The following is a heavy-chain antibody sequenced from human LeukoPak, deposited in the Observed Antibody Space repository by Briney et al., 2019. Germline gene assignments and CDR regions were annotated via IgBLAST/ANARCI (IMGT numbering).Heavy chain of an antibody. Sequence: GASVKVSCKASGGTFSSYAISWVRQAPGQGLEWMGGIIPIFGTANYAQKFQGRVTITADKSTSTAYMELSSLRSEDTAVYYCASDRLNYYDSSGYYLYFPYNWFDPWGQGTLVTVSS. CDR2: IIPIFGTA. D-gene: IGHD3-22*01. J-gene: IGHJ5*02. CDR1: GGTFSSYA. CDR3: ASDRLNYYDSSGYYLYFPYNWFDP. V-gene: IGHV1-69*06.